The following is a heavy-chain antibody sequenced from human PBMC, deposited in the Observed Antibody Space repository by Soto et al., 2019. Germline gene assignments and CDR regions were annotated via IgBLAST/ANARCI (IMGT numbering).Heavy chain of an antibody. V-gene: IGHV4-31*03. J-gene: IGHJ5*02. CDR1: GGSISSGGYY. CDR2: IYYSGST. Sequence: SETLSLTCTVSGGSISSGGYYWSWIRQHPGKGLEWIGYIYYSGSTYYNPSLKSRVTISVDTAKNQFSPKLSSVTAADTAVYYCARERGYYDSSGPQPRGWFDPWGQGTLVTVSS. D-gene: IGHD3-22*01. CDR3: ARERGYYDSSGPQPRGWFDP.